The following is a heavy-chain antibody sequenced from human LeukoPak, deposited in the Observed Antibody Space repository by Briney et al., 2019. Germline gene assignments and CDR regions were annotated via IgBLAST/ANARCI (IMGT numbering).Heavy chain of an antibody. CDR3: AKIDYGDYADY. V-gene: IGHV3-30*04. D-gene: IGHD4-17*01. CDR1: GFTFSSYA. CDR2: LSYDGSNK. Sequence: PGGSLRLSCAASGFTFSSYAMHWVRQAPGKGLEWVAVLSYDGSNKYYADSVKGRFTISRDNSKNTLYLQMNSLRAEDTAVYYCAKIDYGDYADYWGQGTLVTVSS. J-gene: IGHJ4*02.